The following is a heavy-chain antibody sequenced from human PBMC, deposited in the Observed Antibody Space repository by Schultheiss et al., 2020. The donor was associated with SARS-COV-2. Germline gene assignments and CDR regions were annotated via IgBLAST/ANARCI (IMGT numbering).Heavy chain of an antibody. Sequence: SCKASGGTFSSYAISWVRQAPGQGLEWVAVISYDGSNKYYADSVKGRFTISRDNSKNTLYLQMNSLRAEDTAVYYCAREYALAIDYWGQGTLVTVSS. CDR1: GGTFSSYA. V-gene: IGHV3-30*16. D-gene: IGHD2-21*01. CDR2: ISYDGSNK. J-gene: IGHJ4*02. CDR3: AREYALAIDY.